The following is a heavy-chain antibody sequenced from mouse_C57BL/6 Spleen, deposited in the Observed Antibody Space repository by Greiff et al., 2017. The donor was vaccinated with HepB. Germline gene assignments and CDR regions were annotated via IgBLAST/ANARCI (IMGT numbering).Heavy chain of an antibody. D-gene: IGHD2-3*01. Sequence: QVHVKQPGAELVRPGSSVKLSCKASGYTFTSYWMHWVKQRPIQGLEWIGNIDPSDSETHYNQKFKDKATLTVDKSSSTAYMQLSSLTSEDSAVYYCARWDGQYYFDYWGQGTTLTVSS. J-gene: IGHJ2*01. CDR3: ARWDGQYYFDY. CDR1: GYTFTSYW. CDR2: IDPSDSET. V-gene: IGHV1-52*01.